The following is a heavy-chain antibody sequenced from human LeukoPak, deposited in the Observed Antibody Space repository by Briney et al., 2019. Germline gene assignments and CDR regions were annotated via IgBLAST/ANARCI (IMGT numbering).Heavy chain of an antibody. CDR2: IYSSGST. J-gene: IGHJ5*02. Sequence: SETLSLTWTVSGGSISGYYWSWIRQPPGKGLEWIGRIYSSGSTNYNPSLKSRVTISVDTSKNQFSLKLTSVTAADTAMYYCARLDNWFDPWGQGTLVTVSS. V-gene: IGHV4-59*01. CDR3: ARLDNWFDP. CDR1: GGSISGYY.